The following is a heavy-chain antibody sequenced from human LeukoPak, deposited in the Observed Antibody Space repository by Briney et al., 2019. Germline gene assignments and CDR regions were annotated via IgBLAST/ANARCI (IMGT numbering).Heavy chain of an antibody. CDR1: GFTFSSYG. Sequence: GGSLRLSCVASGFTFSSYGMHWVRQAPGKGLEWVAFIWYDGSNKYYADSVKGRFTISRDNSKNTLYLQMNSLRAEDTAVYYCARDKYGSGRDAFDIWGQGTMVTVSS. CDR2: IWYDGSNK. D-gene: IGHD3-10*01. CDR3: ARDKYGSGRDAFDI. J-gene: IGHJ3*02. V-gene: IGHV3-33*01.